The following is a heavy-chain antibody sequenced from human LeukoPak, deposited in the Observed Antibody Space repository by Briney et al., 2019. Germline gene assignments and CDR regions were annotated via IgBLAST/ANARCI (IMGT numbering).Heavy chain of an antibody. CDR3: AREGVPAIAARPIGY. CDR2: ISSSGSTI. V-gene: IGHV3-11*04. D-gene: IGHD6-6*01. Sequence: PGGSLRLSCAASGFTFSDYYMSWIRQAPGKGLEWVSYISSSGSTIYYADSVKGRFTISRDNAKNSLYLQMNSLRAENTAVYYCAREGVPAIAARPIGYWGQGTLVTVSS. CDR1: GFTFSDYY. J-gene: IGHJ4*02.